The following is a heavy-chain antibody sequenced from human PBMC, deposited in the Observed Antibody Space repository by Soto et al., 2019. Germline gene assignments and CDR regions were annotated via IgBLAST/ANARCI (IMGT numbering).Heavy chain of an antibody. J-gene: IGHJ3*02. V-gene: IGHV3-9*01. CDR3: VKGGLTSIFGLVYAGVFM. Sequence: EVQLVESGGDLVQPGRSLRLSCAASGFTFDAYPMHWVRQVPGKGLEWVSGISGNSKIVGYADSVRGRFSISRDNAKKSLDPQMNGLRPEDTALYFCVKGGLTSIFGLVYAGVFMWGRGTVVTVSS. CDR2: ISGNSKIV. D-gene: IGHD3-3*01. CDR1: GFTFDAYP.